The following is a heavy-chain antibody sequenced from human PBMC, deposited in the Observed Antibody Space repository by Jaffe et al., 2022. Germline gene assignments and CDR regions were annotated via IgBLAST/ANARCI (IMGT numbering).Heavy chain of an antibody. CDR3: ARPPEIGYCSSTSCYHWYFDL. Sequence: QLQLQESGPGLVKPSETLSLTCTVSGGSISSSSYYWGWIRQPPGKGLEWIGSIYYSGSTYYNPSLKSRVTISVDTSKNQFSLKLSSVTAADTAVYYCARPPEIGYCSSTSCYHWYFDLWGRGTLVTVSS. D-gene: IGHD2-2*01. CDR1: GGSISSSSYY. CDR2: IYYSGST. V-gene: IGHV4-39*01. J-gene: IGHJ2*01.